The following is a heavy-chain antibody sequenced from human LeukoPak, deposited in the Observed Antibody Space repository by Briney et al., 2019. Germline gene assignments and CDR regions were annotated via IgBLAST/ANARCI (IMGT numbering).Heavy chain of an antibody. CDR1: GFTFSSYG. CDR3: AKDICSSTSCYAFDY. CDR2: VRYDGSNK. D-gene: IGHD2-2*01. V-gene: IGHV3-30*02. Sequence: GGSLRLSCAASGFTFSSYGMHWVRQAPGRGREWVAFVRYDGSNKYYADSVKGRFTISRDNSKNTLYLQMNSLRAEDTAVYYCAKDICSSTSCYAFDYWGQGTLVTVSS. J-gene: IGHJ4*02.